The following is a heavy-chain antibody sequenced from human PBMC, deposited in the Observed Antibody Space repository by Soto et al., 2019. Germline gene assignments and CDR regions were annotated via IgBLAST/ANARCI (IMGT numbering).Heavy chain of an antibody. CDR2: IFSNDEK. Sequence: QVTLKESGPVLVQPTETLTLTCTVHGFSLSNARMGESWIRQHPEKALEWLAHIFSNDEKSYSTTLKIRLTISKDTSKSQVVRTMANMDPVDTATYYCARIWIFGVVRAFDPWGQGTLVTVSS. CDR3: ARIWIFGVVRAFDP. CDR1: GFSLSNARMG. V-gene: IGHV2-26*01. J-gene: IGHJ5*02. D-gene: IGHD3-3*01.